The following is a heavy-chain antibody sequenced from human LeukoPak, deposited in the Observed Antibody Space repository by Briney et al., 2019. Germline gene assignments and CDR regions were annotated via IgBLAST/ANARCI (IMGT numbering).Heavy chain of an antibody. Sequence: PGGSLRLSCAASGFTFSSYAMSWVRQAPGKGLEWVSAISGSGGSTYYADSVKGRFTITRDNSKNTLYLQMNSLRAEDTAVYYCATGGWIQRWFGDYWGQGTLVTVSS. V-gene: IGHV3-23*01. CDR3: ATGGWIQRWFGDY. CDR2: ISGSGGST. D-gene: IGHD5-18*01. CDR1: GFTFSSYA. J-gene: IGHJ4*02.